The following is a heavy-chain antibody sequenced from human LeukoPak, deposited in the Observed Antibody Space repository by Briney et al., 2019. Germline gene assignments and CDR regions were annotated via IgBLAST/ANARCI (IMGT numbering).Heavy chain of an antibody. V-gene: IGHV3-21*01. CDR2: ISSSSSYI. D-gene: IGHD7-27*01. Sequence: GGSLRLSCAASGFTFSSYSMNWVRQAPGKGLEWVSSISSSSSYIYYGDSVRGRFTISRDDATNSLYLQMNSLRGEDTAIYYCARDVWVDYWGQGTLVTVSS. CDR3: ARDVWVDY. CDR1: GFTFSSYS. J-gene: IGHJ4*02.